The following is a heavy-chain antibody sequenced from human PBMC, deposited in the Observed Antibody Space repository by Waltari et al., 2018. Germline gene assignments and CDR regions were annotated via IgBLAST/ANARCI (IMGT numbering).Heavy chain of an antibody. CDR1: GYIFRNYY. Sequence: EVQLVQSGAEVKKPGATVKISCKASGYIFRNYYMHWLRQAPGKGREWMGRVDHADAKTMYADKVQGRFIRTTNRPTRTVFMEVTSLTSDDAAVYYCATSGMDLSGVTINWFDPWGQGTLLTVSS. CDR2: VDHADAKT. CDR3: ATSGMDLSGVTINWFDP. V-gene: IGHV1-69-2*01. D-gene: IGHD3-9*01. J-gene: IGHJ5*02.